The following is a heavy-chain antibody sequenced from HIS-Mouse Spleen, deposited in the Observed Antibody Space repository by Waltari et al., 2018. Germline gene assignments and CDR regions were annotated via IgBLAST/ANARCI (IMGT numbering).Heavy chain of an antibody. CDR1: GFTFSSYG. V-gene: IGHV3-33*01. CDR2: IWYDGSNK. Sequence: QVQLVESGGGVVQPGRSLRLSCAASGFTFSSYGMHWVRQAPGKGLEWVAVIWYDGSNKYYADSVKGRFTISRDNSKNTLYLQMNSLRAEDTAVYYCARRSRAPLLSGSYRGDWFDPWGQGTLVTVSS. J-gene: IGHJ5*02. D-gene: IGHD1-26*01. CDR3: ARRSRAPLLSGSYRGDWFDP.